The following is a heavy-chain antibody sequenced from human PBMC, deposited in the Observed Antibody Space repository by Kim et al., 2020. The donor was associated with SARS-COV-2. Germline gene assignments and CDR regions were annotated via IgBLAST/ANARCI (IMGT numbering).Heavy chain of an antibody. V-gene: IGHV3-30*02. Sequence: SVKYRRTIPRDDTKNTLYLQLNSLRPEDTAVYYCAKDLKRGGYYYYAGMDVWGQGTTVTASS. D-gene: IGHD3-16*01. J-gene: IGHJ6*02. CDR3: AKDLKRGGYYYYAGMDV.